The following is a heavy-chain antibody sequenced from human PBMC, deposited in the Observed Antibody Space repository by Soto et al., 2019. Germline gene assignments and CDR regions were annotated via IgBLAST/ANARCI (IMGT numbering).Heavy chain of an antibody. CDR2: ISYDGNNK. CDR3: VKGDLDTAVVNSPDAFDF. V-gene: IGHV3-30*18. CDR1: GFIFSDFG. J-gene: IGHJ3*01. D-gene: IGHD5-18*01. Sequence: QVNLVESGGGVVQPGRSLRLSCAASGFIFSDFGMHWVRQAPGKGLEWVAVISYDGNNKYYAQSVKGRFTISRDNSKNTLFLNMDSVRPEDTGVYHCVKGDLDTAVVNSPDAFDFWGPGTMVTVS.